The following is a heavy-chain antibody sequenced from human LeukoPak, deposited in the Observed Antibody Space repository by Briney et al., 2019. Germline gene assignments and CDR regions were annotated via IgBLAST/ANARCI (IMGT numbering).Heavy chain of an antibody. Sequence: PSETLSLTCAVYGGSFTGYFWSWIRQAPREGLDWIGEINHSGNTNYNPSLKSRVSISVDPSKSQFSLKLSSVTAADTAVYYCARRYDDAGSPLNDWGRGTLVTVSS. D-gene: IGHD3-10*01. V-gene: IGHV4-34*01. CDR2: INHSGNT. CDR1: GGSFTGYF. J-gene: IGHJ4*02. CDR3: ARRYDDAGSPLND.